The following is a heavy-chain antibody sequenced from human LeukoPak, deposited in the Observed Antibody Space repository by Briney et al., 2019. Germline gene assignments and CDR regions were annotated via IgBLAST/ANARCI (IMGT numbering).Heavy chain of an antibody. CDR2: ISSSGSTI. J-gene: IGHJ4*02. V-gene: IGHV3-48*03. Sequence: QPGGSLRLSCAASGFTFSSYEMNWVRQAPGKGLEWVSYISSSGSTIYYADSVKGRFTISRDNARNPLYLQINSLRAEDTAVYYCARLDYYGSGSYFDYWGQGTLVTVSS. D-gene: IGHD3-10*01. CDR3: ARLDYYGSGSYFDY. CDR1: GFTFSSYE.